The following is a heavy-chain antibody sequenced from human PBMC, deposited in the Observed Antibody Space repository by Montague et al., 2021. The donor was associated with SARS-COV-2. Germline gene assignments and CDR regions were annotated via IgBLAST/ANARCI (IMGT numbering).Heavy chain of an antibody. D-gene: IGHD2-2*01. CDR2: IGST. Sequence: IGSTNYNPFLKSRVTVSIDTSKNQFSLKLSSVTAADSAVYYCARQGSYYRGSTSCYGADHSLDSWGKGQMCTV. J-gene: IGHJ3*02. V-gene: IGHV4-61*07. CDR3: ARQGSYYRGSTSCYGADHSLDS.